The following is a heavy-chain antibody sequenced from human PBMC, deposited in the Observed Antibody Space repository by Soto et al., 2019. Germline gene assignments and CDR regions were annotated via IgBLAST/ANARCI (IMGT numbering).Heavy chain of an antibody. D-gene: IGHD3-16*01. V-gene: IGHV3-30-3*01. CDR1: GFTFSSYA. J-gene: IGHJ4*02. CDR3: ARDGGAY. CDR2: MSYDGSNK. Sequence: QVQLVESGGGVVQPGRSLRLSCAASGFTFSSYAMHWVRRAPGKGLEWMEVMSYDGSNKYYADSVKGRFTISRDNSKNTLYLQMNSLRPEDTALYYCARDGGAYWGQGTLVIVSS.